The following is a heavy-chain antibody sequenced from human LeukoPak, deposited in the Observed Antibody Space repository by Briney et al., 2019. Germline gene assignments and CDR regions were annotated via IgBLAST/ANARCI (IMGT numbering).Heavy chain of an antibody. J-gene: IGHJ4*02. CDR3: ARGTYDFVQIDY. D-gene: IGHD3-3*01. CDR2: ISTSSSYI. CDR1: GFTFSSYS. Sequence: GGSLRLSCAASGFTFSSYSMNWARQAPGKGLEWVSSISTSSSYIYYADSVKGRFTISRDNAKNSLFLQMNSLRAEDTAAYYCARGTYDFVQIDYWGQGTLVTVSS. V-gene: IGHV3-21*01.